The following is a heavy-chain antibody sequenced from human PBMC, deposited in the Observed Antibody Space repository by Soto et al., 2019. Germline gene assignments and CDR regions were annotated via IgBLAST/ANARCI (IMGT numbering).Heavy chain of an antibody. CDR1: GYTLTELS. D-gene: IGHD3-10*01. V-gene: IGHV1-24*01. Sequence: ASVKVSCKGSGYTLTELSMHWVRQAPGKGLEWMGGFDPEDGETIYAQKFQGRVTMTEDTSTDTAYLELSSLRSEDTAVYYCATLTLDVYGSVSYYNDYWGQGTLVTVSS. CDR2: FDPEDGET. J-gene: IGHJ4*02. CDR3: ATLTLDVYGSVSYYNDY.